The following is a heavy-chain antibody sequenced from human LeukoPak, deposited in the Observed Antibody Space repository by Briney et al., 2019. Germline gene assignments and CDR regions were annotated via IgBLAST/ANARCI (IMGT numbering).Heavy chain of an antibody. V-gene: IGHV3-21*01. D-gene: IGHD3-22*01. CDR1: GFMFSSYA. CDR2: ISGSGGST. CDR3: AREDSSSDFDY. Sequence: GGSLRLSCAASGFMFSSYAMSWVRQTPGKGLEWVSAISGSGGSTYYADSVKGRFTISRDNAKNSLYLQMNSLRAEDTAVYYCAREDSSSDFDYWGQGTLVTVSS. J-gene: IGHJ4*02.